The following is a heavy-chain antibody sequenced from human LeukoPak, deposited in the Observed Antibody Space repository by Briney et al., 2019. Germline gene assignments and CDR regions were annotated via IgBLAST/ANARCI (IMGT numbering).Heavy chain of an antibody. V-gene: IGHV3-30*03. CDR3: ARADSGSYYSYDY. CDR2: ISYDGSNK. Sequence: GGSLRLSCAASGFTFSSYGMHWVRQAPGKGLEWVAVISYDGSNKYYADSVKGRFTISRDNSKNTLYLQMNSLRAEDTAVYYCARADSGSYYSYDYWGQGTLVTVSS. D-gene: IGHD1-26*01. J-gene: IGHJ4*02. CDR1: GFTFSSYG.